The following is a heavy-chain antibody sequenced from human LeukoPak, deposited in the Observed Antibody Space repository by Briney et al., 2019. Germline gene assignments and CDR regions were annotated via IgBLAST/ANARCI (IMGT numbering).Heavy chain of an antibody. J-gene: IGHJ4*02. D-gene: IGHD3-9*01. CDR3: ARDERDYDILTGYYITPFDY. V-gene: IGHV3-23*01. CDR2: ISGSGGST. Sequence: GGSLRLSCAASGFTFSSYAMSWVRQAPGKGLEWVSAISGSGGSTYYADSVKGRFTISRDNSKNTLYLQMNSLRAEDTAVYYCARDERDYDILTGYYITPFDYWGQGTLVTVSS. CDR1: GFTFSSYA.